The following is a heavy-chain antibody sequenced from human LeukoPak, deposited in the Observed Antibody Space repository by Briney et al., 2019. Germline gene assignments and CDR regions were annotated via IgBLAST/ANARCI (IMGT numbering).Heavy chain of an antibody. D-gene: IGHD5-18*01. J-gene: IGHJ4*02. V-gene: IGHV1-2*02. CDR2: INPNSGGT. Sequence: ASVTVSCKASGYTFTGYYIHWVRQAPGQGLEWMGWINPNSGGTNYAQKFQGRVTMTRDTSINTAYMELSRLRSDDTAVYYCARVDTAMVIDYWGQGTLVTVSS. CDR3: ARVDTAMVIDY. CDR1: GYTFTGYY.